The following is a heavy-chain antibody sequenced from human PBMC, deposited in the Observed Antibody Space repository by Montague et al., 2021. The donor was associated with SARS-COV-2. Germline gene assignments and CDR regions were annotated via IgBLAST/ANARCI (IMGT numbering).Heavy chain of an antibody. Sequence: PALAKPTQTLTLTCTFSGFSLSTSGMCVSWIRQPPGKALEWLALIDWDDDKYYSTSLKTRLTISKDTSKNQVVLTMTNMDPVDTATYYCARIRDYDILTGSYSGFDYWGQGTLVTVSS. V-gene: IGHV2-70*01. CDR2: IDWDDDK. CDR3: ARIRDYDILTGSYSGFDY. CDR1: GFSLSTSGMC. D-gene: IGHD3-9*01. J-gene: IGHJ4*02.